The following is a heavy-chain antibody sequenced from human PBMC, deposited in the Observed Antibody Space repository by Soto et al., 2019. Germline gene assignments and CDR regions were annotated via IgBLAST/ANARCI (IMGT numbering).Heavy chain of an antibody. Sequence: ASVKVSCKASGGSFSISGFSWVRQAPGQGPEWIGGIIPILTTPNYAQKFQGRVTIVADESTTTVYMELSSLKFEDTAVYYCATSVRTAPTGEDGMDVWG. D-gene: IGHD2-8*02. CDR3: ATSVRTAPTGEDGMDV. CDR1: GGSFSISG. CDR2: IIPILTTP. V-gene: IGHV1-69*13. J-gene: IGHJ6*02.